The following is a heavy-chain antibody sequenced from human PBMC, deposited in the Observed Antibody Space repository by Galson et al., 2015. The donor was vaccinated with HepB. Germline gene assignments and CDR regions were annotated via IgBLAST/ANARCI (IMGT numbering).Heavy chain of an antibody. CDR2: ISYDGSNK. D-gene: IGHD2-21*02. CDR3: LAYCGGDCYSGDAFDI. CDR1: GFTFSSYG. Sequence: SLRLSCAASGFTFSSYGMHWVRQAPGKGLEWVAVISYDGSNKYYADSVKGRFTISRDNSKNTLYLQMNSLRAEDTAVYYCLAYCGGDCYSGDAFDIWGQGTMVTVSS. J-gene: IGHJ3*02. V-gene: IGHV3-30*03.